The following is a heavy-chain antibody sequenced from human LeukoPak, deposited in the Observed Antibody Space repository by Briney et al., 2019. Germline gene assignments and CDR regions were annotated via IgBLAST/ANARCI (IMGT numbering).Heavy chain of an antibody. V-gene: IGHV1-3*01. J-gene: IGHJ1*01. D-gene: IGHD3-22*01. Sequence: ASVKVSCKTSGYTFTSYTIHWVRQAPGQRLEWMGWINGGNGNTKYSEKFQGRVTIIRDTSASTAYIELSSLRSEDTAVYYCARVPLHDDSGHYYPHWGQGTLVTVSS. CDR2: INGGNGNT. CDR1: GYTFTSYT. CDR3: ARVPLHDDSGHYYPH.